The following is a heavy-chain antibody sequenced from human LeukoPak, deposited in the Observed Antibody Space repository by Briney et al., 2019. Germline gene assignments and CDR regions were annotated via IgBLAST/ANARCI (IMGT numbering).Heavy chain of an antibody. V-gene: IGHV3-53*01. CDR1: GFTVSSNY. Sequence: PGGSRRLACAAAGFTVSSNYMSWVRQAPGKVLEWVSVIYSGGSTYYADCVKARLTISRDNSKNTLYLQMKSLSAKDRAVYSCARDLGAALDYWGQGTLVTVSS. CDR3: ARDLGAALDY. D-gene: IGHD6-13*01. J-gene: IGHJ4*02. CDR2: IYSGGST.